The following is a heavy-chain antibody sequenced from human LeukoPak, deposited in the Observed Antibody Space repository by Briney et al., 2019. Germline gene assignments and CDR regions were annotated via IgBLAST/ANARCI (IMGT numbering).Heavy chain of an antibody. D-gene: IGHD2-8*01. CDR3: AKGSYCTNGVCPMDY. V-gene: IGHV3-9*03. CDR1: GFTFRDYA. CDR2: ISWDSSSV. J-gene: IGHJ4*02. Sequence: GGSLRLSCAASGFTFRDYAMSWVRQAPGKGLEWVSGISWDSSSVAYADSVKGRFTISRDNAKNSLYLQMNSLRAEDMALYYCAKGSYCTNGVCPMDYWGQGTLVTVSS.